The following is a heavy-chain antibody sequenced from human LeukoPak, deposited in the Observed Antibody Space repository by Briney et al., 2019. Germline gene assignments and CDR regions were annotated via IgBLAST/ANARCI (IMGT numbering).Heavy chain of an antibody. CDR1: GGSISSGSYY. J-gene: IGHJ6*03. D-gene: IGHD2-2*01. CDR3: ARGRGYCSSTSCSRYMDV. V-gene: IGHV4-61*02. Sequence: SQTLSLTCTVSGGSISSGSYYWSWIRQPAGKGLEWIGRIYTSGSTNYNPSLKSRVTISVDTSKNQFSLKLSSVTAADTAVYYCARGRGYCSSTSCSRYMDVWGKGTTVTVSS. CDR2: IYTSGST.